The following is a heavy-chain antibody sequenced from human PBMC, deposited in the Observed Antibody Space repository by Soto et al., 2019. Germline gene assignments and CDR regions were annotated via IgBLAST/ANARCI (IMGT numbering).Heavy chain of an antibody. CDR1: GGTFGNTA. J-gene: IGHJ5*02. Sequence: QVQLVQSGAEVKEPGSSVNVSCKTSGGTFGNTAVTWVRQAPGQDLEWIGGIVPMFGTENYAQKFRGRVTITADESTSTAYMELSSLRSDDTAVYYCARDGDPGYSFWSGPLGGGRFDPCGQGTLVTVSS. V-gene: IGHV1-69*12. CDR3: ARDGDPGYSFWSGPLGGGRFDP. D-gene: IGHD3-3*01. CDR2: IVPMFGTE.